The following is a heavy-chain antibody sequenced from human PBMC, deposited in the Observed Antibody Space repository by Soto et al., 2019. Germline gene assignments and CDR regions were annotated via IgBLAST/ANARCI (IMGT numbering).Heavy chain of an antibody. D-gene: IGHD6-13*01. CDR2: IYYSGST. CDR3: ARDRNVGDGSSWSDAFDI. J-gene: IGHJ3*02. Sequence: SETLSLTCTVSGGSISSYYWSWIRQPPGKGLERIGYIYYSGSTNYNPSLKSRVTISVDTSKNQFSLKLSSVTAADTAVYYCARDRNVGDGSSWSDAFDIWGQGTMVTVSS. CDR1: GGSISSYY. V-gene: IGHV4-59*01.